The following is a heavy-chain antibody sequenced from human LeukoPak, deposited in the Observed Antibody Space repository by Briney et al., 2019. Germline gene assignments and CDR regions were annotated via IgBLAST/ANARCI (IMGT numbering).Heavy chain of an antibody. CDR3: AKCAKTPEGGSGWCNWFDT. D-gene: IGHD3-3*01. CDR2: LTGNSNNP. CDR1: GFTFSNYA. V-gene: IGHV3-23*01. Sequence: GGSLRLSCRASGFTFSNYAMNCVRQTPAKGLEWVSSLTGNSNNPNYADSVKGRFTISRDNSKNTLYLQMNSLRAEDTALYSCAKCAKTPEGGSGWCNWFDTWGQGTLVIVSS. J-gene: IGHJ5*02.